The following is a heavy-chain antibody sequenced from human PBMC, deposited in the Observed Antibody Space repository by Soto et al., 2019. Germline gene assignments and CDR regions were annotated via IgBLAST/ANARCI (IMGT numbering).Heavy chain of an antibody. CDR2: IKSKTDGGTT. CDR1: GFTFSNAW. CDR3: TTDGTLLWFVDPANYYYYYGLDV. Sequence: GGSLRLACAASGFTFSNAWMNWVRQAPGKGLEWVGRIKSKTDGGTTDYAAPVKGRFTISRDDSKNTLYLQMNSLKTEDTAVYYCTTDGTLLWFVDPANYYYYYGLDVWGQGTTVTDSS. J-gene: IGHJ6*02. D-gene: IGHD3-10*01. V-gene: IGHV3-15*07.